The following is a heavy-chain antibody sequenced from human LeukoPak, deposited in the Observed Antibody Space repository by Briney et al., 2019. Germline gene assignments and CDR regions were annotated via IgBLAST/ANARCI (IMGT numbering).Heavy chain of an antibody. V-gene: IGHV4-34*01. CDR2: INHSGST. J-gene: IGHJ3*02. Sequence: PSETLSLTCAVYGGSFSGYYWSWIRQPPGKGLEWIGEINHSGSTNYNPSLKSRVTISVDTSKNQFSLKLSSVTAADTAVYYCARDQQYSSGWYVDAFDIWGQGTMVTVSS. CDR3: ARDQQYSSGWYVDAFDI. CDR1: GGSFSGYY. D-gene: IGHD6-19*01.